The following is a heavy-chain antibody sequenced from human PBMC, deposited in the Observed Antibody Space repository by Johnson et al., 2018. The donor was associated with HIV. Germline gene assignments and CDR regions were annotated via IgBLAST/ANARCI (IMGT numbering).Heavy chain of an antibody. D-gene: IGHD1-26*01. J-gene: IGHJ3*02. CDR2: ISYDGSNK. Sequence: VQLVQSGGGLVKPGGSLRLSCAASGFPFSTYNLHWVRQAPGKGLEWVAGISYDGSNKYYADSVKGRFTISRDNSENTLYLQMNSLRIEDTAVYYCARDKWELLGAFDIWGQGTMVTVSS. CDR1: GFPFSTYN. CDR3: ARDKWELLGAFDI. V-gene: IGHV3-30*19.